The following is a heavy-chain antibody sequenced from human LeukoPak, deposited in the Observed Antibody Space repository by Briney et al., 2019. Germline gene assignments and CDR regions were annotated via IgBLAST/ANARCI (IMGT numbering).Heavy chain of an antibody. CDR3: AREWGIYDRSGNYFDY. CDR1: GFTFSSYG. V-gene: IGHV3-21*05. J-gene: IGHJ4*02. CDR2: ISSTSSI. D-gene: IGHD3-22*01. Sequence: GGSLRLSCAASGFTFSSYGINWVRQAPGKGLEWVSYISSTSSIYFADSVKGRFTVSRDNAKNSLYLQMDSLRADDTAVYYCAREWGIYDRSGNYFDYWGQGTLVTVSS.